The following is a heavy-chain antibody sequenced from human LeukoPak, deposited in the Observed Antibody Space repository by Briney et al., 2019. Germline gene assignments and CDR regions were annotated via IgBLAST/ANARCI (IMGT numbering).Heavy chain of an antibody. V-gene: IGHV3-21*01. CDR1: GFTFSSYS. J-gene: IGHJ4*02. Sequence: GGSLRLSCAASGFTFSSYSMNWVRQAPGKGLEWVSSISSSSSYIYYADSVKGRFTISRDNAKNSLYLQMNSLRAEDTAVYYCARDSEIPIVEATTAELDYWGQGTLVTVSS. D-gene: IGHD1-26*01. CDR2: ISSSSSYI. CDR3: ARDSEIPIVEATTAELDY.